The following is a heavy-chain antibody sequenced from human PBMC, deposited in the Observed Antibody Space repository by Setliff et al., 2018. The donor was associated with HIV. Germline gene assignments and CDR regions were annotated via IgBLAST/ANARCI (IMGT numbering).Heavy chain of an antibody. V-gene: IGHV1-46*01. CDR2: INPSCGST. D-gene: IGHD3-3*01. Sequence: ASVKVSCKASGYTFTSYYMHWVRQAPGQGLEWMGIINPSCGSTSYAQKFQGRVTMTRDTSTSTVYMELSSLRSEDTAVYYCARTYYNFRSGDYYYYGMDVWGQGTTVTVSS. J-gene: IGHJ6*02. CDR1: GYTFTSYY. CDR3: ARTYYNFRSGDYYYYGMDV.